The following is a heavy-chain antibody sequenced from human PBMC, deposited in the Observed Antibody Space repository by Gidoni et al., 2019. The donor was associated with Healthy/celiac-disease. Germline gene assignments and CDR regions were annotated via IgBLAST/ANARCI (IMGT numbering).Heavy chain of an antibody. CDR1: GFTFDDYA. CDR2: ISWNRGSI. J-gene: IGHJ4*02. Sequence: EVQLVESGGGLVQPGRSLRLSCAASGFTFDDYAMHWVRQAPGKGLEWVSGISWNRGSIGYADSVKGRFTISRDNAKNSLYLQMNSLRAEDTALYYCAKALVRRGFLVDYFDYWGQGTLVTVSS. CDR3: AKALVRRGFLVDYFDY. D-gene: IGHD6-6*01. V-gene: IGHV3-9*01.